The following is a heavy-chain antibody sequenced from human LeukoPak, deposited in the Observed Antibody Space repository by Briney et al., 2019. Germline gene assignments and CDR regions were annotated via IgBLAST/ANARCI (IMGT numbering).Heavy chain of an antibody. CDR2: INHSGST. CDR1: GGSFSGSY. CDR3: ARGLSVISSSWAYYYYYYMDV. D-gene: IGHD6-13*01. J-gene: IGHJ6*03. Sequence: SDTLSLTCAVYGGSFSGSYWSWIRQPPGKGLEWIGEINHSGSTNYNPSLKSRVTISVDTSKNQFSLKLSSVTAADTAVYYCARGLSVISSSWAYYYYYYMDVWGKGTTVTVSS. V-gene: IGHV4-34*01.